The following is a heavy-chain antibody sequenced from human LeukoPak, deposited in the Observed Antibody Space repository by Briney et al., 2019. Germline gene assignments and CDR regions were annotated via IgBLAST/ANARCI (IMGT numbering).Heavy chain of an antibody. D-gene: IGHD1-26*01. Sequence: GESLKISCKGSGYTFPSYWIGWVRQMPGKGLEWMGIIYPADSDTRYSPSFQGQVTISADKSINTAYLQWSSLKASDTAMYYCARSNSGTYFRGSDYWGQGTLVTVSS. CDR1: GYTFPSYW. J-gene: IGHJ4*02. V-gene: IGHV5-51*01. CDR3: ARSNSGTYFRGSDY. CDR2: IYPADSDT.